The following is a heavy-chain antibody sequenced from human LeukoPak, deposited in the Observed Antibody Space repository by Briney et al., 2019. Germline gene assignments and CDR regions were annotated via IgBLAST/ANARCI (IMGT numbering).Heavy chain of an antibody. Sequence: KTSETLSLTCSVSGGSISSNYWSWIRQPPGKGLEWIGYTHHSGSTSYNPSLKSRITISLDTSNDQFSLKLNSVTAADTAVYYCARSSGYSYGDFDYWGQGTLVTVSS. D-gene: IGHD5-18*01. CDR2: THHSGST. CDR1: GGSISSNY. J-gene: IGHJ4*02. CDR3: ARSSGYSYGDFDY. V-gene: IGHV4-59*01.